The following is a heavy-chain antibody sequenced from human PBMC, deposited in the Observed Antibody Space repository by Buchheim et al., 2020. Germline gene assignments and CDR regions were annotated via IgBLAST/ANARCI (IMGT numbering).Heavy chain of an antibody. D-gene: IGHD5-12*01. CDR1: GGPFSGYY. J-gene: IGHJ4*02. V-gene: IGHV4-34*01. CDR2: INHSGST. Sequence: QVQLQQWGAGLLKPSETLSLTCAVYGGPFSGYYWSWIRQPPGKGLEWIGEINHSGSTNYNPSLKSRVTISVDTSKNQFSLKLSSVTAADTAVYYCARVPWLRFLGYFDYWGQGTL. CDR3: ARVPWLRFLGYFDY.